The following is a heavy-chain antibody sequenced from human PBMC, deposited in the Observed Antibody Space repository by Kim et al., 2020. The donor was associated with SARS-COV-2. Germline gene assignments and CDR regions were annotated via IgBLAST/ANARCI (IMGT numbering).Heavy chain of an antibody. CDR2: ISYDGSNK. CDR1: GFTFSSYA. D-gene: IGHD5-12*01. Sequence: GGSLRLSCAASGFTFSSYAMHWVRQAPGKGLEWVAVISYDGSNKYYGDSVKGRFTISRDNSKNTLYLQMNSLRAEDTAVYYCARDSRWGGYDWGDFDYWGQGTLVTVSS. V-gene: IGHV3-30*04. J-gene: IGHJ4*02. CDR3: ARDSRWGGYDWGDFDY.